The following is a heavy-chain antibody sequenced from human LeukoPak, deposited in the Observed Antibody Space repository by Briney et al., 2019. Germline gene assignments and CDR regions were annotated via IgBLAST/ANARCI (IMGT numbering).Heavy chain of an antibody. Sequence: SQTLSLTRTVSGGSISSGVYYWSWIRQHPGKGLEWIGYIYYSGSTYSNPSLKSRLTMSVDISKNQFSLKLSSVTAADTAVYYCARGVKGLRGAFDIWGQGTMVTVSS. D-gene: IGHD3-10*01. CDR3: ARGVKGLRGAFDI. V-gene: IGHV4-31*03. CDR1: GGSISSGVYY. CDR2: IYYSGST. J-gene: IGHJ3*02.